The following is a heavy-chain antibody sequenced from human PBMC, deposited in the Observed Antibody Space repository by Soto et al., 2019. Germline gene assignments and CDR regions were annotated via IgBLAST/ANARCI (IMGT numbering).Heavy chain of an antibody. CDR1: GGSISSGGYY. D-gene: IGHD5-18*01. V-gene: IGHV4-31*03. CDR2: IYYSGST. J-gene: IGHJ5*02. Sequence: SETLSLTCTVSGGSISSGGYYWSWIRQHPGKGLEWIGYIYYSGSTYYNPSLKSRVTISVDTSKNQFSLKLSSVTAADTAVYYCARRLMDTAMVTRNWFDPWGQGTLVTVSS. CDR3: ARRLMDTAMVTRNWFDP.